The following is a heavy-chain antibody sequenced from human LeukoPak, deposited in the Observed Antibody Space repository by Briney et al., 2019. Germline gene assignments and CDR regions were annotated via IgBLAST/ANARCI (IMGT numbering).Heavy chain of an antibody. V-gene: IGHV3-23*01. D-gene: IGHD3-10*01. CDR2: ISGSGGST. Sequence: GGSLRLSCAASGFTFSSYGMSWVRQAPGKGLEWVSAISGSGGSTYYADSVKGRFTISRDNAKNSLYLQMNSLRSEDTAVYYCARDPSMIRGENTPYFDYWGQGTLVTVSS. J-gene: IGHJ4*02. CDR3: ARDPSMIRGENTPYFDY. CDR1: GFTFSSYG.